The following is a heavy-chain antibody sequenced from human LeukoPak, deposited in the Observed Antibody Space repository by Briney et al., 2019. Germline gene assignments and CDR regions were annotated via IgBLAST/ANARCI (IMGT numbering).Heavy chain of an antibody. CDR1: GGSISSYY. Sequence: PSETLSLTCTVSGGSISSYYWSWVRQAPGKGLEWVSAISGSGGSTYYADSVKGRFTISRDNAKNSLYLQMNSLRAEDTAVYYCARDSSYGSGSDYWGQGTLVTVSS. D-gene: IGHD3-10*01. V-gene: IGHV3-23*01. J-gene: IGHJ4*02. CDR2: ISGSGGST. CDR3: ARDSSYGSGSDY.